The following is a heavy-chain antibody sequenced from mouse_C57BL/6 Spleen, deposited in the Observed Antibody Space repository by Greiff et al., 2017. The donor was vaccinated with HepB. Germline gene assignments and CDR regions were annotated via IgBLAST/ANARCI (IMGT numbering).Heavy chain of an antibody. Sequence: EVKLVESGGDLVKPGGSLKLSCAASGFTFSSYGMSWVRQTPDKRLEWVATISSGGSYTYYPDSVKGRFTISRDNAKNTLCLQMSSLKSEDTAMYYCARLKDWYFDVWGTGTTVTVSS. V-gene: IGHV5-6*01. CDR2: ISSGGSYT. CDR3: ARLKDWYFDV. J-gene: IGHJ1*03. CDR1: GFTFSSYG.